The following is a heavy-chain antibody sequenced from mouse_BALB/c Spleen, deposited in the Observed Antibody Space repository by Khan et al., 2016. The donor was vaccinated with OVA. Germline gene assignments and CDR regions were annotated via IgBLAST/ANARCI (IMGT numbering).Heavy chain of an antibody. J-gene: IGHJ2*01. CDR3: ARSIYDGPFDY. D-gene: IGHD2-3*01. CDR2: INPGSGGT. CDR1: GYAFTNYL. V-gene: IGHV1-54*01. Sequence: VQLQESGAELVRPGTSVKVSCKASGYAFTNYLIEWVKQRPGQGLEWIGVINPGSGGTNYNEKFKGKATLTADKSSSTAYMQLSSLTSDDSAVYFCARSIYDGPFDYWGQGTTLTVSS.